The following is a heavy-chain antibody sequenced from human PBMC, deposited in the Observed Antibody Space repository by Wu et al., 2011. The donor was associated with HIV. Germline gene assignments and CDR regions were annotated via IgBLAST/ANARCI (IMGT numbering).Heavy chain of an antibody. CDR2: IIPIFGTA. CDR1: GGTFNSYG. D-gene: IGHD7-27*01. Sequence: QVQLVQSGAAVKKPGSSVKVSCKASGGTFNSYGITWVRQAPGQGLEWMGGIIPIFGTANYAQKFQGRVTITTDESTSTAYMELSSLRSEDTAVYYCARANWGSRGYFDYWGQGTLVTVSS. J-gene: IGHJ4*02. V-gene: IGHV1-69*05. CDR3: ARANWGSRGYFDY.